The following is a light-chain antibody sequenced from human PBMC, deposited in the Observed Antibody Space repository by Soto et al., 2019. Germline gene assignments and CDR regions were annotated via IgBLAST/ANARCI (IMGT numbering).Light chain of an antibody. Sequence: DIQMTQSPSTLSASVGDRVTITCRASQSISSWLAWYQQIPGKAPKLLIYDASSLESGVPSRFSGSGSGTEFTLTISSLQPDDFATYYCQQYNSYSRTFGQGTKGDIK. J-gene: IGKJ1*01. V-gene: IGKV1-5*01. CDR1: QSISSW. CDR3: QQYNSYSRT. CDR2: DAS.